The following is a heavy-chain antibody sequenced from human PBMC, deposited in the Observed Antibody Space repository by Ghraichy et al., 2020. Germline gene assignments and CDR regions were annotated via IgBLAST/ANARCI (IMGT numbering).Heavy chain of an antibody. V-gene: IGHV4-4*07. CDR1: GDSINGYY. Sequence: SQTLSLTCSVSGDSINGYYWSLVRQPAGKGLQWLGRIYSSGQTNYNPSLDSRLTLSIDTSKKQITLKLSSVTVADTATYFCVRDRATIAATWGQGVLVIVSP. CDR3: VRDRATIAAT. CDR2: IYSSGQT. D-gene: IGHD6-25*01. J-gene: IGHJ5*02.